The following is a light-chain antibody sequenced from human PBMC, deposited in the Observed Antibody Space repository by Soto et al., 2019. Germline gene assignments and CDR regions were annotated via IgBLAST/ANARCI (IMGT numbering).Light chain of an antibody. CDR1: QSVSSSY. J-gene: IGKJ1*01. CDR2: GAS. V-gene: IGKV3-20*01. Sequence: PGERATLSCRASQSVSSSYLAWYQQKPGQAPRLLIHGASSRATGIPDRFSGSGSGTDFTLTISRLEPEDFAVYYCQQYGSSPRTFGQGTKVDI. CDR3: QQYGSSPRT.